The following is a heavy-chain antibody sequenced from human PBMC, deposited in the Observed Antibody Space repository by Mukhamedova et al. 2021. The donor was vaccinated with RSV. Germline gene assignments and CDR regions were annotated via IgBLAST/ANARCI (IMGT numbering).Heavy chain of an antibody. Sequence: TISRDNSKNTLYLQMNSLRAEDTAVYYCAKNRGGSWNYLDYWGQGTLVTVSS. J-gene: IGHJ4*02. CDR3: AKNRGGSWNYLDY. D-gene: IGHD1-26*01. V-gene: IGHV3-23*01.